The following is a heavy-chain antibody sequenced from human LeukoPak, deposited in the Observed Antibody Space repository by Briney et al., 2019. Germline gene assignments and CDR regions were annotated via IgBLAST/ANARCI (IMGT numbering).Heavy chain of an antibody. Sequence: SETLSLTCTVSGGSVSSGSYYWSWLRQPPGKGLEWIGYIYYSGSTNYNPSLKSRVTISVDTSKNQFSLKLSSVTAADTAVYYCARDMGSGSFFPWGRGTLVTVSS. CDR1: GGSVSSGSYY. V-gene: IGHV4-61*01. CDR3: ARDMGSGSFFP. J-gene: IGHJ5*02. D-gene: IGHD3-10*01. CDR2: IYYSGST.